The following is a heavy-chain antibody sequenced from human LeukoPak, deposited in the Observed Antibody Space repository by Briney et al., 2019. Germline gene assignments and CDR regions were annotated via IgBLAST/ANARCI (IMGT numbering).Heavy chain of an antibody. J-gene: IGHJ3*02. CDR2: INHSRST. CDR3: ARGVVGYCSSTSCHTRLDAFDI. V-gene: IGHV4-34*01. D-gene: IGHD2-2*02. Sequence: SETLSLTCAVYGGSFSGYYWSWIRQPPGKGLEWIGEINHSRSTNYNPSLKSRVTISVDTSKNQFSLKLSSVTAADTAVYYCARGVVGYCSSTSCHTRLDAFDIWGQGTMVTVSS. CDR1: GGSFSGYY.